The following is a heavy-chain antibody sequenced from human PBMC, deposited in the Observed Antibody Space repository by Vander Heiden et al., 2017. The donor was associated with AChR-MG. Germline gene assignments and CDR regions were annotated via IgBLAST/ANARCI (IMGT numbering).Heavy chain of an antibody. J-gene: IGHJ5*02. Sequence: QVQLQESGPGLVKPSQTLSLTRTVSGGSISSGGYYWSWIRQHPGKGLEWIRYIYYSGSTYYNPSLKSRVTISVDTSKNQFSLKLSSVTAADTAVYYCARGDYVGWFDPWGQGTLVTVSS. CDR1: GGSISSGGYY. D-gene: IGHD4-17*01. CDR2: IYYSGST. CDR3: ARGDYVGWFDP. V-gene: IGHV4-31*03.